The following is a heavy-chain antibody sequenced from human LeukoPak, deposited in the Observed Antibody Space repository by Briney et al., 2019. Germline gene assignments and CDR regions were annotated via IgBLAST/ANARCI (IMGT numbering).Heavy chain of an antibody. CDR3: ASSKSWRGDFDS. Sequence: PGGSLLLSCASSGFTLSNNYMSWVRQAPGKGLEWVSIIYAGGSTYYADSVKDRFLISRDNYKNTLYLQMNSLRVEDSAVNYWASSKSWRGDFDSWGQGALVTVSS. CDR2: IYAGGST. CDR1: GFTLSNNY. V-gene: IGHV3-66*01. D-gene: IGHD6-13*01. J-gene: IGHJ4*02.